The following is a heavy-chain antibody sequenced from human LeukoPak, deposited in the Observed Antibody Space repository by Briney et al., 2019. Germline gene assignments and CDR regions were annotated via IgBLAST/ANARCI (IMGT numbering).Heavy chain of an antibody. Sequence: GGSLRLSCAASGFTFSTYWMTWVRQAPGKGLEWVANMKRDGSEVYYANSVKGHFTISRDNAKNSLYLQMNSLRAEDTAVYYCARYAEYYFDYWGQGTLVTVSS. CDR3: ARYAEYYFDY. CDR2: MKRDGSEV. J-gene: IGHJ4*02. D-gene: IGHD2-8*01. V-gene: IGHV3-7*01. CDR1: GFTFSTYW.